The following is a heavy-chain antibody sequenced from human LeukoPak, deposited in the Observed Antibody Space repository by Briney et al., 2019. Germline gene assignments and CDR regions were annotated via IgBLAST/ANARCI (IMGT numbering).Heavy chain of an antibody. CDR1: GSTFTSYW. CDR2: IYPGDPDT. CDR3: ARSVDYGFDY. J-gene: IGHJ4*02. D-gene: IGHD4/OR15-4a*01. Sequence: GGSLQISCQGSGSTFTSYWIAGVRQLPGKGREWMGIIYPGDPDTIYSPSFQGQVTFSAHKSTSTAHLQWSSLKASDTAMYYCARSVDYGFDYWGQGTLVTVSA. V-gene: IGHV5-51*01.